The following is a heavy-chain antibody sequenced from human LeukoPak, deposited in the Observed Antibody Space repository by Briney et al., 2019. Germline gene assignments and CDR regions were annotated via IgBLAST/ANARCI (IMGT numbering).Heavy chain of an antibody. CDR1: GGSISSYY. CDR3: ARVTGPDGYNPLQYYYYYYGMDV. Sequence: PSETLSLTCTVSGGSISSYYWSWIRQPAGKGLEWIGRIYTSGSTNYNPSLKSRVTMSVDTSKNQFSLKLSSVTAADTAVYYCARVTGPDGYNPLQYYYYYYGMDVWGQGTTVTVSS. CDR2: IYTSGST. J-gene: IGHJ6*02. D-gene: IGHD5-24*01. V-gene: IGHV4-4*07.